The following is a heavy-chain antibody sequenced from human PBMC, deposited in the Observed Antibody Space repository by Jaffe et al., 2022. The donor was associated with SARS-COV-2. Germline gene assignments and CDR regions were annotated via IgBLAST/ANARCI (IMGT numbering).Heavy chain of an antibody. CDR1: GFTFSNSA. CDR3: ARGIGADCGGGCYSRVTDV. CDR2: ISGGGGAT. J-gene: IGHJ6*03. Sequence: EVQLVESGGGLVQPGGSLRVSCAGSGFTFSNSAMSWVRQAPGKGLEWVSIISGGGGATEYADSVKGRFTISRDNSKNTMFLQMNSLRADDTAVYYCARGIGADCGGGCYSRVTDVWGKGTTVTVSS. D-gene: IGHD2-21*02. V-gene: IGHV3-23*04.